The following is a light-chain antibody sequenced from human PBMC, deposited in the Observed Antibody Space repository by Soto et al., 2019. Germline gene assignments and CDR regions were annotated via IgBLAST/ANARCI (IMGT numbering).Light chain of an antibody. CDR3: QQYGSSGT. CDR2: GAS. Sequence: EILLTQSPCTLTLSPGERATLYCGASQSVSNNYLAWYQQKPGHAPSVLIYGASNRATGIPDRLSGSGSGTDFTLTISRLEPEDFAVYYCQQYGSSGTFGQGTKVDIK. J-gene: IGKJ1*01. V-gene: IGKV3-20*01. CDR1: QSVSNNY.